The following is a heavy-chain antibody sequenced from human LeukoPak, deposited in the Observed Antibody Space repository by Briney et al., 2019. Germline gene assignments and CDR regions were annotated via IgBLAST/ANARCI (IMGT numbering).Heavy chain of an antibody. CDR1: GFTFGTYS. CDR2: ISGDGGVT. V-gene: IGHV3-23*01. Sequence: GGSLRLSCVASGFTFGTYSMTWVRQAPGKGLEWVSSISGDGGVTEYADSVKGRFISSRDNSKNTLYLQMNSLGAEDTAVYYCAHCSGGYCITPAFDLWGQGTLVTVSS. J-gene: IGHJ3*01. D-gene: IGHD2-15*01. CDR3: AHCSGGYCITPAFDL.